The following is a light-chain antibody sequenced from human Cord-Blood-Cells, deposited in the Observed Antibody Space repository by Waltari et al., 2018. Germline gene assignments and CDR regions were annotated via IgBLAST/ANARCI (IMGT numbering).Light chain of an antibody. CDR3: QQYNSYLYT. V-gene: IGKV2-28*01. J-gene: IGKJ2*01. CDR2: KAS. CDR1: QSLLHSNGYNY. Sequence: DIVMTQSPLSLPVTPGEPASISCRSSQSLLHSNGYNYLDWYLQKPGQSPQLLIYKASSLESGVPSRFSGSGSGTEFTLTISSLQPDDFATYYCQQYNSYLYTFGQGTKLEIK.